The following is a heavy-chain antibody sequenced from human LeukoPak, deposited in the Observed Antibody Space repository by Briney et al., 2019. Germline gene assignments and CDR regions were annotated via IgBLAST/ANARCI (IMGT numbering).Heavy chain of an antibody. D-gene: IGHD2-15*01. CDR3: ARDLGLVVVVTATDAFDI. V-gene: IGHV1-2*02. CDR1: GYTFTGYY. CDR2: INPNSGGT. Sequence: AASVKVSCKASGYTFTGYYMHWVRQAPGQGLEWMGWINPNSGGTNYAQNFQGRVTMTRDTSISTAYMELSRLGSDDTAVYYCARDLGLVVVVTATDAFDIWGQGTMVTVSS. J-gene: IGHJ3*02.